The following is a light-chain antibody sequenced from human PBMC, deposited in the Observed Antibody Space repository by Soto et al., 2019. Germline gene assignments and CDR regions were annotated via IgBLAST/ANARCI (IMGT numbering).Light chain of an antibody. Sequence: SQLTQSPSFLSASVGDRVTITCRASQGISSYLAWYQQKPGKAPKLLIYAASTLQSGVPSRFSGSGSGTEFTLTISSLQPEDFATYYGQQLNGYPRTFGQGTKVEIK. CDR2: AAS. CDR3: QQLNGYPRT. V-gene: IGKV1-9*01. CDR1: QGISSY. J-gene: IGKJ1*01.